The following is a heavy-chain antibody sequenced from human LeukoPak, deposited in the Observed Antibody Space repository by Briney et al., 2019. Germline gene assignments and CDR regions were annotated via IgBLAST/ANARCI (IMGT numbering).Heavy chain of an antibody. J-gene: IGHJ4*02. CDR2: IGETGGVT. D-gene: IGHD2-2*01. CDR3: AKDPQPAPMGDYFDF. V-gene: IGHV3-23*01. CDR1: GFTFTTCA. Sequence: GGPLRLSCAASGFTFTTCAMNWVRQAPGKGLEWVSTIGETGGVTYYADSVKGRFTISRDNSKNTLYLQMNSLRAEDTAVYYCAKDPQPAPMGDYFDFWGQGTLVTVSS.